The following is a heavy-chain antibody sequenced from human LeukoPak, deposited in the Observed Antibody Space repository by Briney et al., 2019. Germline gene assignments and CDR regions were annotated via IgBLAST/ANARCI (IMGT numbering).Heavy chain of an antibody. D-gene: IGHD5-12*01. V-gene: IGHV4-34*01. CDR1: GGSFSGYY. Sequence: SETLSLPCAVYGGSFSGYYWSWIRQPPGKGLEWIGEINHSGSTNYNPSLKSRVTISVDTSKNQFSLKLSSVTAADTAVYYGARPGYSGYDFDYWGQGTLVTVSS. CDR3: ARPGYSGYDFDY. CDR2: INHSGST. J-gene: IGHJ4*02.